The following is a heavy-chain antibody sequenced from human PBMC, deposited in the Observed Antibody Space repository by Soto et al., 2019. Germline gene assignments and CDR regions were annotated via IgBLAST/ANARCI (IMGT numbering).Heavy chain of an antibody. J-gene: IGHJ4*02. CDR1: GFTFSSYW. CDR2: INGDGSNT. Sequence: EVHLVESGGGLVQPGGSLSLSCAASGFTFSSYWMHWVRQAPGKGLVWVSRINGDGSNTNYAASVKGRFTISRDNAKNTLYLQMNSLRADDTAVYYCARVCTGGSCYQFDSWGQGTLVTVSS. V-gene: IGHV3-74*01. CDR3: ARVCTGGSCYQFDS. D-gene: IGHD2-15*01.